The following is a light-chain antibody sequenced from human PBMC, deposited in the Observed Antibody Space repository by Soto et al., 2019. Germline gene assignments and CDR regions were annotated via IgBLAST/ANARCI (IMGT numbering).Light chain of an antibody. V-gene: IGLV3-1*01. CDR3: QAWDSSTVV. Sequence: SYELTQPPSVSVSPGQTASITCSGDKLGDKYACWYQQKPGQSPVLVIYQDNKRPSGIPERFSGSNSGNTATLTFRGTQAMDEADYYCQAWDSSTVVFGGGTQLTVL. CDR1: KLGDKY. CDR2: QDN. J-gene: IGLJ2*01.